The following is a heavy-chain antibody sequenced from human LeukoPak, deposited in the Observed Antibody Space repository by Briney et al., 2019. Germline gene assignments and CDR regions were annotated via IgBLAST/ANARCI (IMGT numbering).Heavy chain of an antibody. V-gene: IGHV1-18*01. CDR3: ARSVVPAAIYWFDP. D-gene: IGHD2-2*01. Sequence: ASVKVSCKASGYTFTSYGISWVRQAPGQGLEWMGWISAYNGNTNYAQKLQGRVTMTTDTSTSTAYMELRSLRADDTAVYYCARSVVPAAIYWFDPWGQGTLVTVSS. CDR2: ISAYNGNT. J-gene: IGHJ5*02. CDR1: GYTFTSYG.